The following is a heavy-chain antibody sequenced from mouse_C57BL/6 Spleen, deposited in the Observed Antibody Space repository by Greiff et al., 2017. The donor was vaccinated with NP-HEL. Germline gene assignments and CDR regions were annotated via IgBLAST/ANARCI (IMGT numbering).Heavy chain of an antibody. D-gene: IGHD2-5*01. CDR1: GFTFSDYG. J-gene: IGHJ4*01. CDR3: ARTYYSNYENAMDY. CDR2: ISSGSSTI. V-gene: IGHV5-17*01. Sequence: EVQGVESGGGLVKPGGSLKLSCAASGFTFSDYGMHWVRQAPEKGLEWVAYISSGSSTIYYADTVKGRFTISRDNAKHTLFLQITSLRVEDTAMYYCARTYYSNYENAMDYWGQGTAGTVSS.